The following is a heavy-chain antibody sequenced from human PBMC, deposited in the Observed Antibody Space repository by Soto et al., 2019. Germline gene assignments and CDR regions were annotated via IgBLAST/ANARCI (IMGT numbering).Heavy chain of an antibody. V-gene: IGHV3-15*01. Sequence: EVQLVESGGGLVKPGESLRLSCEASGASFTNAWMNWVRQAPGKGLEWVGRIKRRIDSATTDYAAPVKGRFTISRDDSKITLYPQMDSLKTEDTAVYYCTTEDPSWPRGPEYWGQGTLVTVSS. CDR1: GASFTNAW. J-gene: IGHJ4*02. D-gene: IGHD5-12*01. CDR2: IKRRIDSATT. CDR3: TTEDPSWPRGPEY.